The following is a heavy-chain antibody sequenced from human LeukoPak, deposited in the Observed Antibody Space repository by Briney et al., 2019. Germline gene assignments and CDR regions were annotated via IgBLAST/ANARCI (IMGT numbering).Heavy chain of an antibody. Sequence: ASVKVSCKASGYTFTNYGISWVRQAPGQGLEWMGWINPYNGNTNYAQKLQGRVTMTTDTSTSTAYKELRSLRSDDTAVYYCARGSSSSRGHYSYYMDVWGKGTPVTVSS. D-gene: IGHD6-6*01. CDR3: ARGSSSSRGHYSYYMDV. CDR2: INPYNGNT. J-gene: IGHJ6*03. CDR1: GYTFTNYG. V-gene: IGHV1-18*01.